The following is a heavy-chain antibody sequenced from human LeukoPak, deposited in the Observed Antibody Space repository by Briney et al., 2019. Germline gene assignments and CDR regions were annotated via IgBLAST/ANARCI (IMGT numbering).Heavy chain of an antibody. Sequence: PSETLSLTCAVSGGSISSSNWWSWVRQPPGKGLEWIGEIYHSGSTNYNPSLKSRVTISVDKSKNQFSLKLSSVTAADTAVYYCARFEGRLVLRYYYGMDVWGQGTTITVSS. CDR1: GGSISSSNW. D-gene: IGHD6-19*01. CDR2: IYHSGST. CDR3: ARFEGRLVLRYYYGMDV. J-gene: IGHJ6*02. V-gene: IGHV4-4*02.